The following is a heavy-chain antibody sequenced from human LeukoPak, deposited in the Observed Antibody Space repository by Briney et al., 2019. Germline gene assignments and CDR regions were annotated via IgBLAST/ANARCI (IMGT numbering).Heavy chain of an antibody. CDR2: INPNSGGT. J-gene: IGHJ1*01. CDR3: ARDGVGYYDSSGYYYFQH. Sequence: GASMKVSCKASGYTFTGYYMHWVRQAPGQGLEWMGWINPNSGGTNYAQKFQGRVTMTRDTSISTAYMELSRLRSDDTAVYYCARDGVGYYDSSGYYYFQHWGQGTLVTVSS. D-gene: IGHD3-22*01. CDR1: GYTFTGYY. V-gene: IGHV1-2*02.